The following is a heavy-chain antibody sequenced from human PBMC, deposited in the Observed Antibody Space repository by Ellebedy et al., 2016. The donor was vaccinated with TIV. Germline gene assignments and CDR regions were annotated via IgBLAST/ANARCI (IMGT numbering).Heavy chain of an antibody. CDR3: AKTGETRFDY. Sequence: MPSETLSLTCTVSGGSISNSDYYWNWSRQPPGKGLEWIGSIYYSGSAYYNPSLKSRVTVSVDTSKNQFSLNLSSVTAADTAVYYCAKTGETRFDYWGQGTLVTVSS. J-gene: IGHJ4*02. CDR1: GGSISNSDYY. CDR2: IYYSGSA. V-gene: IGHV4-39*07. D-gene: IGHD7-27*01.